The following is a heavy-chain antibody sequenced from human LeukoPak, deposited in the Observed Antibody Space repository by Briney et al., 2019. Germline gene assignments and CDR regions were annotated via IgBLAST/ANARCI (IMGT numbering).Heavy chain of an antibody. CDR2: ISYDGTNK. V-gene: IGHV3-30*18. J-gene: IGHJ4*02. Sequence: GRSLRLSCAASGFTFSSHGMHWVRQAPGKGLEWVAVISYDGTNKYYADSVKGRFTISRDNSKKTLFLQMNSLRAEDTAVYYCAKDLQGYCSGGSCRIIDHWGQGTLVTVSS. CDR3: AKDLQGYCSGGSCRIIDH. CDR1: GFTFSSHG. D-gene: IGHD2-15*01.